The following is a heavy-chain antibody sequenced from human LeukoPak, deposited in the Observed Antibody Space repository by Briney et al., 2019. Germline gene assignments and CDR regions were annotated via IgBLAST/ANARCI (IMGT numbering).Heavy chain of an antibody. CDR1: GFTFSRYG. CDR3: AKDRWKGAYFDY. D-gene: IGHD4-23*01. J-gene: IGHJ4*02. CDR2: IRYDGSNK. Sequence: GGSLTLSCAASGFTFSRYGILWVRRATGRGLEGVAFIRYDGSNKYYADSVKGRFTISRDNSKNTLYLQMNSLRAEDTAVYYCAKDRWKGAYFDYWGQGTLVTVSS. V-gene: IGHV3-30*02.